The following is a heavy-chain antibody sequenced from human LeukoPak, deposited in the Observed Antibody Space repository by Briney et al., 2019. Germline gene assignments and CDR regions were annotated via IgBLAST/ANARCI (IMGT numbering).Heavy chain of an antibody. CDR3: ARDLRAELGYCSGGSCYDYFDY. CDR1: GFTFSSYW. CDR2: IKQDGSEK. J-gene: IGHJ4*02. Sequence: GGSLRLSCAASGFTFSSYWMSWVRQAPGKGLEWVANIKQDGSEKYYVDSVKGRFTISRDNAKNSLYLQMNSLRAEDTAVYYCARDLRAELGYCSGGSCYDYFDYWGQGTLVTVSS. V-gene: IGHV3-7*01. D-gene: IGHD2-15*01.